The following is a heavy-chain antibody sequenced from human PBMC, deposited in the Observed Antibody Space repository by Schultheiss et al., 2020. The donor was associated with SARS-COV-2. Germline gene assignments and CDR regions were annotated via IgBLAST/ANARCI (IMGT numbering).Heavy chain of an antibody. CDR1: GGTFSSYA. Sequence: ASVKVSCKASGGTFSSYAISWVRQAPGQGLEWMGWITTGDGNPRYSQKFQGRVTITRDTSASTAYMELSSLRSEDTAVYYCASASSAWSYFDSWGQGTLVTVSS. J-gene: IGHJ4*02. CDR3: ASASSAWSYFDS. D-gene: IGHD6-19*01. V-gene: IGHV1-3*04. CDR2: ITTGDGNP.